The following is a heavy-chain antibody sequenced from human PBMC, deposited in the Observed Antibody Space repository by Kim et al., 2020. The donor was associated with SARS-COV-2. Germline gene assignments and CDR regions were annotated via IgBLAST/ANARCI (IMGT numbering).Heavy chain of an antibody. V-gene: IGHV3-30*01. D-gene: IGHD3-10*01. J-gene: IGHJ4*02. CDR3: ARDSRGITMVRGVIYY. Sequence: SVKGRFTISRDNSKNTLYLQMNSLRAEDTAVYYCARDSRGITMVRGVIYYWGQGTLVTVSS.